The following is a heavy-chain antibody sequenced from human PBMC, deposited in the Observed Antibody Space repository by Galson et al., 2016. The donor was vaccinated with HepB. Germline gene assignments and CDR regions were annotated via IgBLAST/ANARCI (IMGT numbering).Heavy chain of an antibody. CDR3: ARRHEYCPPVGCSVDY. D-gene: IGHD2/OR15-2a*01. Sequence: EWVAADSMDGRRKFYADSVKGRFTISRDNSNNMLFLQMSSLTGDDTAVYYCARRHEYCPPVGCSVDYWGQGTLVSVSS. V-gene: IGHV3-30*03. CDR2: DSMDGRRK. J-gene: IGHJ4*02.